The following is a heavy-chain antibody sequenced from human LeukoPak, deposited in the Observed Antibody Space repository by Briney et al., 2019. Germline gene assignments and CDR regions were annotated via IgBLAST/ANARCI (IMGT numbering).Heavy chain of an antibody. D-gene: IGHD2-2*01. J-gene: IGHJ4*02. Sequence: SQTLSLTCTVSGGSISSGSYYWSWIRQPAGKGLEWIGRIYTSGSTNYNPSLKSRVTISVDTSKNQFSLKLSSVTAADTAVYYCARESDIVVVPAANYFDYWGRGTLVTVSS. CDR1: GGSISSGSYY. CDR2: IYTSGST. CDR3: ARESDIVVVPAANYFDY. V-gene: IGHV4-61*02.